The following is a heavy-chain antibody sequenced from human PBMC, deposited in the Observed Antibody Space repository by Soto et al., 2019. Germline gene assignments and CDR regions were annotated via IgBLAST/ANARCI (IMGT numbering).Heavy chain of an antibody. Sequence: SETLSLTCTVSGGSIISSSYYWGWIRQPPGKGLEWIGSIYYSGSTYYNPSLKSRVTISVDTSKNQFSLKLSSVTAADTAVYYCARHEVSDFWSGYYKRAFDYWGQGTLVTVSS. D-gene: IGHD3-3*01. J-gene: IGHJ4*02. CDR2: IYYSGST. CDR3: ARHEVSDFWSGYYKRAFDY. CDR1: GGSIISSSYY. V-gene: IGHV4-39*01.